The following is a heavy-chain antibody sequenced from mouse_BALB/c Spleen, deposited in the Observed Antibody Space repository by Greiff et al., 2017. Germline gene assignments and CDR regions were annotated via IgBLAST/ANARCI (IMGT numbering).Heavy chain of an antibody. CDR2: ISYDGSN. D-gene: IGHD1-1*01. J-gene: IGHJ4*01. V-gene: IGHV3-6*02. Sequence: DVQLQESGPGLVKPSQSLSLTCSVTGYSITSGYYWNWIRQFPGNKLEWMGYISYDGSNNYNPSLKNRISITRDTSKNQFFLKLNSVTTEDTATYYCAREEYGSDAMDYWGQGTSVTVSS. CDR1: GYSITSGYY. CDR3: AREEYGSDAMDY.